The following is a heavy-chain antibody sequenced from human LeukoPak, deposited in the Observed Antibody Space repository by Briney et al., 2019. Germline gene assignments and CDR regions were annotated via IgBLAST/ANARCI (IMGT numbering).Heavy chain of an antibody. V-gene: IGHV1-69*05. Sequence: SVNVSCKASGGTFSSYAISGVRQAPGQGREWMGRIIPIFGTANCAQKFQGRVTITTDESTSTAYMELSSLRSEDAAVYYCATVGGSGSQPDPWGQGTLVTVSS. CDR3: ATVGGSGSQPDP. D-gene: IGHD3-10*01. CDR1: GGTFSSYA. J-gene: IGHJ5*02. CDR2: IIPIFGTA.